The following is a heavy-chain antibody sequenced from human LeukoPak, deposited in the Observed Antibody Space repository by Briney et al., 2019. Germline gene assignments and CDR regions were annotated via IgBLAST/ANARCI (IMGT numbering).Heavy chain of an antibody. J-gene: IGHJ4*02. Sequence: VASVKVSCKASGGTFSSYAISWVRQAPGQGLEWMGGIIPIFGTANYAQKFQGRVTITADKSTSTAYMELSSLRSEDTAVYYCARGQYYGAKGFDYFDYWGQGTLVTVSS. D-gene: IGHD4-23*01. CDR2: IIPIFGTA. CDR3: ARGQYYGAKGFDYFDY. CDR1: GGTFSSYA. V-gene: IGHV1-69*06.